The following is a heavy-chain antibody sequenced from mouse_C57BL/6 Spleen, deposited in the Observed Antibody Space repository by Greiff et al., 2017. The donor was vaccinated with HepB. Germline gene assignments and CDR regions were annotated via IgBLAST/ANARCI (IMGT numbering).Heavy chain of an antibody. J-gene: IGHJ4*01. CDR3: APRILVYDYDGAMDY. Sequence: QVQLQQPGAELVKPGASVKLSCKASGYTFTSYWMQWVKQRPGQGLEWIGEIDPSDSYTNYNQKFKGKATLTVDTSSSTAYMQLSSLTSEDSAVYYCAPRILVYDYDGAMDYWGQGTSVTVSS. D-gene: IGHD2-4*01. CDR2: IDPSDSYT. V-gene: IGHV1-50*01. CDR1: GYTFTSYW.